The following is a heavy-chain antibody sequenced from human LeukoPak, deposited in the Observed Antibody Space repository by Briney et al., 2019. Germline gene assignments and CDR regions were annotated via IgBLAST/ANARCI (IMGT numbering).Heavy chain of an antibody. D-gene: IGHD4-17*01. CDR3: ARDSTVTSWFDP. CDR2: INPNSGGT. J-gene: IGHJ5*02. CDR1: GYTFTGYY. Sequence: ASVKVSCKASGYTFTGYYMHWVRQAPGQGLEWMGWINPNSGGTNYAQKFQGRVTMTRDTSISTAYMELNRLRSDDTAVYYCARDSTVTSWFDPWGQGTLVTVSS. V-gene: IGHV1-2*02.